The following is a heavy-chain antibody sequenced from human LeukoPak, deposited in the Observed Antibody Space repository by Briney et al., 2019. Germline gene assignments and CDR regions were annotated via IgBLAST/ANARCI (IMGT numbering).Heavy chain of an antibody. J-gene: IGHJ4*02. CDR2: INPNSGGT. D-gene: IGHD3-10*01. CDR1: GYTFSDYY. Sequence: ASVKVSCKASGYTFSDYYMHWVRQAPEQGLEWMGWINPNSGGTNYAQKFQGRVTMTRDMSISTAYMELRSLRSDDTAVYYCARDGGFGELLDYWGQGTLVTVSS. V-gene: IGHV1-2*02. CDR3: ARDGGFGELLDY.